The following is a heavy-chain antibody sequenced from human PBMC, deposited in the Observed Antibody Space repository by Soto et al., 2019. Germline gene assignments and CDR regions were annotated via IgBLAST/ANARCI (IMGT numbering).Heavy chain of an antibody. CDR1: GFTVSSND. J-gene: IGHJ4*02. D-gene: IGHD3-22*01. Sequence: EVQLVESGGDLIQPGESLRLSCAASGFTVSSNDMSWVRQAPGKGLEWVSLIYSSGSTHYADSVKGRFTISRDNSKNTVHLQMNTLRAEDTAVYYCARRPLNSNGAYWGQGTLVTVSS. CDR3: ARRPLNSNGAY. CDR2: IYSSGST. V-gene: IGHV3-53*01.